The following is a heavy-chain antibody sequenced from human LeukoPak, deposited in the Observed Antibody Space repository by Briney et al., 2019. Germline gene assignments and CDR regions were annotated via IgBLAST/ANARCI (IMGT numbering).Heavy chain of an antibody. V-gene: IGHV2-70*01. CDR1: GFSLSTGGMC. CDR2: IDWDDDK. J-gene: IGHJ4*02. D-gene: IGHD4-17*01. Sequence: SGPALVKPTQTLTLTCSFSGFSLSTGGMCVSWIRQPPGKALEWLALIDWDDDKYYSTSLKTRLTISKDTSKNQVVLTMTNMDPVDTATYYCARMMYGDSVNYFDSWGQGTLVTVSS. CDR3: ARMMYGDSVNYFDS.